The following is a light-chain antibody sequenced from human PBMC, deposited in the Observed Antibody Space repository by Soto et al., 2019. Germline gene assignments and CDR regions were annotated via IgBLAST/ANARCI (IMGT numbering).Light chain of an antibody. Sequence: DIQMTQSPSSLSASVGDRVTITCRASQGIADDLGWYQQKPGKAPKRLIYAASSLQSGVPSRFSGSGSGTEFTLTSSSLQPEDFATYYCLQHNSFPRGTFGQGTKVEIK. CDR1: QGIADD. CDR2: AAS. J-gene: IGKJ1*01. V-gene: IGKV1-17*01. CDR3: LQHNSFPRGT.